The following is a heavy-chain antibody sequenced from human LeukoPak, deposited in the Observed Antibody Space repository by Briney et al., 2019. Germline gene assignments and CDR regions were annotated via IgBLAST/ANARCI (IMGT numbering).Heavy chain of an antibody. D-gene: IGHD2-2*01. J-gene: IGHJ3*02. CDR2: ISGSGGST. CDR1: GFTFSSYA. CDR3: ARHLVPAAKGPAFGI. Sequence: PGGSLRLSCAASGFTFSSYAMSWVRQAPGKGLEWVSAISGSGGSTYYADSVKGRFTISRDNAKNSLYLQMNSLRAEDTAVYYCARHLVPAAKGPAFGIWGQGTMVTVSS. V-gene: IGHV3-23*01.